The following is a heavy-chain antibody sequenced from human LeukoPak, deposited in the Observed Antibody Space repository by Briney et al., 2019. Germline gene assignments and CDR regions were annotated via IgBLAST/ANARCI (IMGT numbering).Heavy chain of an antibody. CDR1: GFTFSSYG. CDR2: IRYDGSNK. J-gene: IGHJ4*02. V-gene: IGHV3-30*02. Sequence: GGSLRLSCAASGFTFSSYGLHWVRQAPGKGLEWVTFIRYDGSNKYYADSVKGRFTISRDNSKNTLYLQRNSRRAEDTAVYYCAEDPHKVATIGNWGQGTRVTVSS. CDR3: AEDPHKVATIGN. D-gene: IGHD5-12*01.